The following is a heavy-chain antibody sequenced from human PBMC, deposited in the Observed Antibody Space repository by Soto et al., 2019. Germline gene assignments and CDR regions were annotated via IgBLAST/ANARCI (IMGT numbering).Heavy chain of an antibody. J-gene: IGHJ4*02. D-gene: IGHD6-19*01. CDR3: ARRLQWQLRPLDS. Sequence: GGSLSLSCAGSGFTFSDYYMTWIRQAPGKGLEWVSYINTLSSAIYYADSVKGRFTISRDNAKNSLYLQMNSLRAEDTAVYYCARRLQWQLRPLDSWGRGTLVTVSS. V-gene: IGHV3-11*01. CDR2: INTLSSAI. CDR1: GFTFSDYY.